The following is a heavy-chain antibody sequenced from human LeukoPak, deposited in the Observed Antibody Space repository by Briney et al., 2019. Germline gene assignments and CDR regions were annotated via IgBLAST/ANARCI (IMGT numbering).Heavy chain of an antibody. CDR1: GGSFSGYY. Sequence: PSETLSLTCAFSGGSFSGYYWSWIRQPPGKGLEWIGEINHSGSANYNPSLKSRVTISLDTSKNQFSLKLSSVTAAAPAVYYFAGDVYSRGMDELRGWFDPWGQGTLVTVSS. CDR2: INHSGSA. CDR3: AGDVYSRGMDELRGWFDP. V-gene: IGHV4-34*01. J-gene: IGHJ5*02. D-gene: IGHD6-19*01.